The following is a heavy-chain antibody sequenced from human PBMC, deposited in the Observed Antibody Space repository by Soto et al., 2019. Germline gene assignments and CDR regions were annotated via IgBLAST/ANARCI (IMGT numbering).Heavy chain of an antibody. V-gene: IGHV4-61*01. J-gene: IGHJ3*02. CDR1: GGSVSSGSYY. Sequence: QVQLQESGPGLVKPSETLSLTCTVSGGSVSSGSYYWSWIRQPPGKGLEWIGYIYYSGSTNYNPSLKSRVTRAVDTSKNQFSLKLSSVTAADTAVYYCASGPSDAFDIWGQGTMVTVSS. CDR2: IYYSGST. CDR3: ASGPSDAFDI. D-gene: IGHD6-6*01.